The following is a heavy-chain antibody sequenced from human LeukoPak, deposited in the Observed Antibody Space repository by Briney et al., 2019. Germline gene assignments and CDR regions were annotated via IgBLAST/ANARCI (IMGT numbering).Heavy chain of an antibody. D-gene: IGHD6-13*01. J-gene: IGHJ4*02. CDR1: GFTFSSYA. V-gene: IGHV3-23*01. CDR3: AKEGAAAGTLKGFIDY. Sequence: GGSLRLSCAASGFTFSSYAMSWVRQAPGKGLEWVSAISGSGGSTYYADSVKGRFTISRDNSKNTLYLQMNSLRAEDTAVYYCAKEGAAAGTLKGFIDYWGQGTLVTVSS. CDR2: ISGSGGST.